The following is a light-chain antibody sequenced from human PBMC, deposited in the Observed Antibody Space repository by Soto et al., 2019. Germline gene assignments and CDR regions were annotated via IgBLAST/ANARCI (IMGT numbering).Light chain of an antibody. CDR2: DAS. J-gene: IGKJ1*01. V-gene: IGKV1-5*01. CDR3: QQYNSYWT. Sequence: DIQMTQSPSTLSASVGDRVTITCRASQTISSWLAWYQQKPGKAPKLLIYDASTLESGVPSRFSGSGSGTQFTLTISXLQPDDSATYYCQQYNSYWTFGQGTKVDIK. CDR1: QTISSW.